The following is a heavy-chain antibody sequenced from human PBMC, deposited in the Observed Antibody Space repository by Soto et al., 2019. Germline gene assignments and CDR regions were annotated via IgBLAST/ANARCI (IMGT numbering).Heavy chain of an antibody. D-gene: IGHD6-13*01. J-gene: IGHJ6*02. V-gene: IGHV1-2*02. CDR2: INPNSGGT. CDR3: ARDDHSQLVPGYYYGMDV. Sequence: ASVKVSCKASGYTFTGYYMHWVRQAPGQGLEWMGWINPNSGGTNYAQKFQGRVTMTRDTSISTAYMELSRLRAEDTAVYYCARDDHSQLVPGYYYGMDVWGQGTTVTVS. CDR1: GYTFTGYY.